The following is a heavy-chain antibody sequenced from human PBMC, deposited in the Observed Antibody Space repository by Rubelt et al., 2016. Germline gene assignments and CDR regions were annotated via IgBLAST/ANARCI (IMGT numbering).Heavy chain of an antibody. J-gene: IGHJ4*02. V-gene: IGHV3-66*01. Sequence: EEQLVESGGGLVQPGGSLRLSCAASGFTVSNNYMSWVRQAPGKGLEWVSIIFSGDVGGITFYADSVKGRFSISRDNAKNTLYLQMNSLRAGDTAVYYCAKVGGSHPIYDYWGQGTLVTVSS. CDR1: GFTVSNNY. D-gene: IGHD3-16*01. CDR3: AKVGGSHPIYDY. CDR2: IFSGDVGGIT.